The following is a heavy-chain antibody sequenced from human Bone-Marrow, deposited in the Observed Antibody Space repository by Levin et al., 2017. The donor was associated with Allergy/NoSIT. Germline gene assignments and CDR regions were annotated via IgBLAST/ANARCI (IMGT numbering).Heavy chain of an antibody. CDR3: ARDPFAYNFGSGSYLDY. D-gene: IGHD3-10*01. Sequence: PGGSLRLSCAAPGFAFSNYWMHWVRQAPGKGLVWVSRINRGGTSTTYADSVKGRFTISRDNAKNTLYLQMNSLRAEDTAVYYCARDPFAYNFGSGSYLDYWGQGTLVSVSS. CDR1: GFAFSNYW. CDR2: INRGGTST. J-gene: IGHJ4*02. V-gene: IGHV3-74*01.